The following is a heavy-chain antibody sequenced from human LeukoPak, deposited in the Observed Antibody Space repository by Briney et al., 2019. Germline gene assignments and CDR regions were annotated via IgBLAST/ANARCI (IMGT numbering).Heavy chain of an antibody. CDR3: ASSPPTGTTWYFDL. CDR2: ISSDGGST. Sequence: GSLRLSCAASGFTFSTYAMHWVRQAPGKGLQYVSAISSDGGSTYYANSVKGRFTISRDNSRNTLYLQMGSLRAEDMAVYYCASSPPTGTTWYFDLRGRGTLVTVTS. D-gene: IGHD1-7*01. J-gene: IGHJ2*01. V-gene: IGHV3-64*01. CDR1: GFTFSTYA.